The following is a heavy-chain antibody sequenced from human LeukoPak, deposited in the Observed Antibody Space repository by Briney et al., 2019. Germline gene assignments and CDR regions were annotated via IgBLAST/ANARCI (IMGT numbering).Heavy chain of an antibody. CDR1: GGSISSYY. CDR2: IYHSGST. J-gene: IGHJ4*02. D-gene: IGHD3-10*01. CDR3: ARMRNRSGSYYNLPENDY. Sequence: KSSETLSLTCTVSGGSISSYYWGWIRQPPGKGLEWIGSIYHSGSTYYNPSLKSRVTISVDTSKNQFSLKLSSVTAADTAVYYCARMRNRSGSYYNLPENDYWGQGTLVTVSS. V-gene: IGHV4-39*07.